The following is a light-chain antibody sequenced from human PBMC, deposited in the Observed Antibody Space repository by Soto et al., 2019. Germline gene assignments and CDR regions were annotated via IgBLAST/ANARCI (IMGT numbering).Light chain of an antibody. V-gene: IGKV1-39*01. CDR3: QQSYSTPRT. CDR1: QRISSY. J-gene: IGKJ1*01. Sequence: DFQMTQSPSTLSASVGDRVTITCRASQRISSYLNWYQQKPGKAPRLLIYAASSLQSGVPSRFSGSGSGTDFTLTISSLQPEDFATYYCQQSYSTPRTFGQGTKVDIK. CDR2: AAS.